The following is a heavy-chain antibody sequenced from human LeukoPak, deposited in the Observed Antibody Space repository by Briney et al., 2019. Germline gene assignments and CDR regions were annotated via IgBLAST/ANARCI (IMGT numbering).Heavy chain of an antibody. D-gene: IGHD3-9*01. V-gene: IGHV4-4*07. CDR2: IYDGGST. Sequence: SETLSLTCTVSGGSVNSYYLSWIRQPAGKTLEWIGRIYDGGSTNYNPSLKSRVTMSVDTSKNQISLKLSSVTAADTAVYYCARVTGYMIEDYFDYWGQGILVTVSS. CDR3: ARVTGYMIEDYFDY. J-gene: IGHJ4*02. CDR1: GGSVNSYY.